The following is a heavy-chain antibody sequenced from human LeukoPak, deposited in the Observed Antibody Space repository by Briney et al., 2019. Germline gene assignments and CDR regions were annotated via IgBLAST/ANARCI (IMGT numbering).Heavy chain of an antibody. D-gene: IGHD3-22*01. CDR1: GYTFTSYG. J-gene: IGHJ3*02. V-gene: IGHV1-18*01. CDR2: ISAYNGNT. CDR3: ARDLSSLVVVIIPDAFDI. Sequence: ASVKVSCKASGYTFTSYGISWVRQAPGQGLEWMGWISAYNGNTNYAQKLQGRATMTTDTSTSTAYMELRSLRSDDTAVYYCARDLSSLVVVIIPDAFDIWGQGTMVTVSS.